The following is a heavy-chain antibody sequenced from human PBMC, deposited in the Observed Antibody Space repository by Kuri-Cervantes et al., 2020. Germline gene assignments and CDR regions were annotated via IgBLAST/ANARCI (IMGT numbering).Heavy chain of an antibody. J-gene: IGHJ4*02. CDR2: IKQDGSEK. Sequence: GESLKISCAASGFTFSTYAMHWVRQAPGKGLEWVANIKQDGSEKYYVDSVKGRFTISRDNAKNSLYLQMNSLRAEDTAVYYCARDWGYCSGGSCYNSDYWGQGTLVTVSS. V-gene: IGHV3-7*01. CDR1: GFTFSTYA. D-gene: IGHD2-15*01. CDR3: ARDWGYCSGGSCYNSDY.